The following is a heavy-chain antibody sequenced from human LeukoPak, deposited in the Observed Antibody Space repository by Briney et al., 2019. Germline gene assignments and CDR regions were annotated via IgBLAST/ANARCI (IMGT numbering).Heavy chain of an antibody. V-gene: IGHV1-46*01. D-gene: IGHD3-22*01. J-gene: IGHJ4*02. CDR1: GYTFTNYY. CDR2: IYPSGGGS. CDR3: ARAYSGYSIDF. Sequence: GASVKVSCKSSGYTFTNYYMHWVRQAPGHGLMWMGIIYPSGGGSSYAQKFQGRVTMTRDTSTSTVYMELSSLTSEDTAVYYCARAYSGYSIDFWGQGTLVAVSS.